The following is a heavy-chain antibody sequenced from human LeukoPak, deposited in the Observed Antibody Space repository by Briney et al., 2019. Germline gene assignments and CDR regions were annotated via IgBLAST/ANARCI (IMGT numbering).Heavy chain of an antibody. CDR1: GFTLSDFW. J-gene: IGHJ3*02. CDR2: ISDSGSRA. Sequence: PGGSLRLSCAASGFTLSDFWVEWFRQAPGKGLEWVACISDSGSRAYYADSVKGRFTISRDNSKNTLYLQMNSLRAEDTALYYCAKDRAGCGGDCGGDSFDIWGQGTMVTVSS. V-gene: IGHV3-23*01. D-gene: IGHD2-21*02. CDR3: AKDRAGCGGDCGGDSFDI.